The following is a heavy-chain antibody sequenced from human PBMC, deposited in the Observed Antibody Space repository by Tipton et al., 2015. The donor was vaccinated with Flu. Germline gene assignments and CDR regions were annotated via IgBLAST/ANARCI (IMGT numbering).Heavy chain of an antibody. J-gene: IGHJ4*02. Sequence: LRLSCAVSGYSISSGYYWGWVRQPLGKGLEWIGTIYHSGSTYYSPSLKSRLTMSVDTSKNQFSLKLSSVTAADTAVYYCARHTGDSVRGVIDYWGQGTLVTVSS. CDR3: ARHTGDSVRGVIDY. D-gene: IGHD3-10*02. CDR2: IYHSGST. V-gene: IGHV4-38-2*01. CDR1: GYSISSGYY.